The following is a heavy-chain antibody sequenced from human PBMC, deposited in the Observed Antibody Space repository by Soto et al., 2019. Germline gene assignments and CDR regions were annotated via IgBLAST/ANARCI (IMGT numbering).Heavy chain of an antibody. Sequence: GGSLRLSCAASGFTFSSYAMSWVRQAPGKGLEWVSAISGSGGSTYYADSVKGRFIISRDNSKNTLYLQMNSLRAEDTAVYYCASFNVLRYFDWSAPLDYWGQGTLVTVSS. CDR3: ASFNVLRYFDWSAPLDY. CDR2: ISGSGGST. CDR1: GFTFSSYA. V-gene: IGHV3-23*01. J-gene: IGHJ4*02. D-gene: IGHD3-9*01.